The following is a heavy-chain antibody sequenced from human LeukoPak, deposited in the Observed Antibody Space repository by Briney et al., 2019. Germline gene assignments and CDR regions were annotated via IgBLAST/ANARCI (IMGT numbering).Heavy chain of an antibody. J-gene: IGHJ6*02. V-gene: IGHV4-31*03. D-gene: IGHD6-6*01. CDR2: IYYSGST. Sequence: SETLSLTCTVSGDSISSGGYYWSWVRQHPGKGLEWIGYIYYSGSTYYNPSLKSRVTISVDTPKNQFSLNLSSVTAADTAVYYGARVVPPRYYGMDVWGQGTTVTVSS. CDR1: GDSISSGGYY. CDR3: ARVVPPRYYGMDV.